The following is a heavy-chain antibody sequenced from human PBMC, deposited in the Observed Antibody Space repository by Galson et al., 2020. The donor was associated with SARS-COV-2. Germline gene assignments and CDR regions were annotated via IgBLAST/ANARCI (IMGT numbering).Heavy chain of an antibody. Sequence: GESLKISCAASRFTFSAYNMNWIRQAPGKGLEWVSSISADGRYIYYADSVKGRFTISRDNARRSVHLQMNSLRGADTAVYFCARANSDAEGYYFDKWGQGILVTVSS. CDR2: ISADGRYI. V-gene: IGHV3-21*01. J-gene: IGHJ4*02. CDR3: ARANSDAEGYYFDK. D-gene: IGHD1-26*01. CDR1: RFTFSAYN.